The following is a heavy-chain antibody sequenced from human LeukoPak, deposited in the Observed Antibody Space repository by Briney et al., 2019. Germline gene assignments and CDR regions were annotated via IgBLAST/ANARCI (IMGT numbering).Heavy chain of an antibody. CDR3: ARGRSPGEYSYSLGY. Sequence: SETLSLTCTVSGGSISSYYWSWIRQPPGKGLEWIGYIYYSGSTNYNPSLKSRVTISVDTSKNQFSLKLSSVTAADTAVYCCARGRSPGEYSYSLGYWGQGTLVTVSS. CDR2: IYYSGST. CDR1: GGSISSYY. V-gene: IGHV4-59*01. J-gene: IGHJ4*02. D-gene: IGHD5-18*01.